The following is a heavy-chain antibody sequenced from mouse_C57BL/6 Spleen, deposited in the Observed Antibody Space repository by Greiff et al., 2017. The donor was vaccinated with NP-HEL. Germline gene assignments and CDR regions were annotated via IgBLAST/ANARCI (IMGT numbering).Heavy chain of an antibody. CDR1: GYTFTEYT. V-gene: IGHV1-62-2*01. Sequence: VQLQQSGAELVKPGASVKLSCKASGYTFTEYTIHWVKQRSGQGLEWIGWFYPGSGSIKYNEKFKDKATLTADKSSSTAYMELSRLTSEDSAVYLCARHEDHLYYYGSSYGCFDVWGTGTTLTVSS. D-gene: IGHD1-1*01. CDR3: ARHEDHLYYYGSSYGCFDV. J-gene: IGHJ1*03. CDR2: FYPGSGSI.